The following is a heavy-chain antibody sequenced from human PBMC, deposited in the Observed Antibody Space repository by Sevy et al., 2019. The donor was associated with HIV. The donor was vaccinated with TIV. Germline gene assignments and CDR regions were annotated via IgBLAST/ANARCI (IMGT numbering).Heavy chain of an antibody. CDR1: GFTFISYG. CDR2: ISYDGSNK. V-gene: IGHV3-30*18. J-gene: IGHJ4*02. Sequence: GGSLRLSCAASGFTFISYGMHWVRQAPGKGLEWVAVISYDGSNKYYADSVKGRFTISRDNSKNTLYLQMNSLRAEDTAVYYCAKEDASSGYYFDYWGQGTLVTVSS. CDR3: AKEDASSGYYFDY. D-gene: IGHD3-22*01.